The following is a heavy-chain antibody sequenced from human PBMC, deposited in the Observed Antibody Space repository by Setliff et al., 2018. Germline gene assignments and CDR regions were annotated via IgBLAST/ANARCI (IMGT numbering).Heavy chain of an antibody. Sequence: GSLRLSCAASGFTFGDYAMSWVRQAPGKGLEWVGFIRSKAYGGTTEYAASVKGRFTISRDDSKSIAYLQMSSLKTEDTALYYCTPWTGTSRLHYWGQGTLVTAPQ. CDR3: TPWTGTSRLHY. CDR2: IRSKAYGGTT. J-gene: IGHJ4*02. V-gene: IGHV3-49*04. D-gene: IGHD1-7*01. CDR1: GFTFGDYA.